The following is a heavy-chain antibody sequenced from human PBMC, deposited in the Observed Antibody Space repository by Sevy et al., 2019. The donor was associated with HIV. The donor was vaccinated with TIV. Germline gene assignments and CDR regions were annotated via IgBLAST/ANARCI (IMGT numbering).Heavy chain of an antibody. CDR1: GFIFSNVW. V-gene: IGHV3-15*01. J-gene: IGHJ4*02. D-gene: IGHD2-8*02. Sequence: GGSLRLSCTASGFIFSNVWMSWVRQAPGKGLEWVGRIKTETDGGTIDYAAPVKDRFTISRDDSKNTLYLEMNTLKTEDTAVHFCTTGHDSGAIFDYWGQGTLVTVSS. CDR3: TTGHDSGAIFDY. CDR2: IKTETDGGTI.